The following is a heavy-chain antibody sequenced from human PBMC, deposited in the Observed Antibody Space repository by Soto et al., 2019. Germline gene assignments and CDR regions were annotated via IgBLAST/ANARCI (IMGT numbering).Heavy chain of an antibody. V-gene: IGHV1-69*13. J-gene: IGHJ5*02. CDR3: ARDFADRTGVDP. CDR1: GGTFSSYA. D-gene: IGHD3-10*01. Sequence: ASVKVSCKASGGTFSSYAISWVRQAPGQGLEWMGGIIPIFGTANYAQKFQGRVTITADESTSTAYMELSSLRSEDTAVYYCARDFADRTGVDPWGQGTLVTVSS. CDR2: IIPIFGTA.